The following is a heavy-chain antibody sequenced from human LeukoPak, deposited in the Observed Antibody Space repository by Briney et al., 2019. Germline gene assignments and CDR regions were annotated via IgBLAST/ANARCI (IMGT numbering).Heavy chain of an antibody. CDR1: GFTFSSYA. Sequence: GGSLRLSCAASGFTFSSYAMSWVRQAPGKGLEWVSAISGSGGSTYYADSVKGRFTISRDNSKNTLYLQMNSLRAEDTAVYYCAKDQIVATIFSPYYYYGMDVWGQGTTVTVSS. J-gene: IGHJ6*02. V-gene: IGHV3-23*01. CDR2: ISGSGGST. CDR3: AKDQIVATIFSPYYYYGMDV. D-gene: IGHD5-12*01.